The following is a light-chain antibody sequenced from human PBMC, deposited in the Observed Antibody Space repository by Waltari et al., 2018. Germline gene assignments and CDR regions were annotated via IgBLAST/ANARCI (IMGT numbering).Light chain of an antibody. CDR2: NTS. V-gene: IGKV1-5*03. CDR3: QQYHNYSLT. J-gene: IGKJ1*01. CDR1: QNISPW. Sequence: DIQMTQSPSTLSASVVDRVTISCRASQNISPWLAWYQQTPGKAPILLIYNTSTLESGVPSRFGGSGSGTEFTLTITSLHPDDFATYSCQQYHNYSLTFGQGTRVEIK.